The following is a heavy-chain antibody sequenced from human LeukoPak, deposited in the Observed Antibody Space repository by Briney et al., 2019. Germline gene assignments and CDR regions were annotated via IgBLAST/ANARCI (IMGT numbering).Heavy chain of an antibody. Sequence: ASVKVPCKASGYTFTSYDINWVRQATGQGLEWMGWMNPNSGNTGYAQKFQGRVTMTRNTSISTAYMELSSLRSEDTAVYYCARGKGSGWYRRYYYYGMDVWGQGTTVTVSS. CDR3: ARGKGSGWYRRYYYYGMDV. D-gene: IGHD6-19*01. J-gene: IGHJ6*02. V-gene: IGHV1-8*01. CDR2: MNPNSGNT. CDR1: GYTFTSYD.